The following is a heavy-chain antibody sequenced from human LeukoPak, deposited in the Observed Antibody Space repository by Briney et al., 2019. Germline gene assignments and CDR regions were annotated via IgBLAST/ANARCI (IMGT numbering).Heavy chain of an antibody. CDR1: GGSISSSSYY. CDR2: IYYSGST. CDR3: ARGFGTTGNVDY. V-gene: IGHV4-39*01. Sequence: SETLSLTCTVSGGSISSSSYYWGWIRQPPGKGLEWIGSIYYSGSTYYNPSLKSRVTMSVDTSKNQFSLKLSSVTAADTAVYYCARGFGTTGNVDYWGRGTLVTVSS. D-gene: IGHD1-1*01. J-gene: IGHJ4*02.